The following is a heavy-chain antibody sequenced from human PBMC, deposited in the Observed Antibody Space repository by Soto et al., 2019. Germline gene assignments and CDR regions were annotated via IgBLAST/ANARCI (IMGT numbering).Heavy chain of an antibody. D-gene: IGHD6-6*01. CDR2: IIPIFGTA. J-gene: IGHJ4*02. CDR3: ARDGYFSSSIDYANFDY. V-gene: IGHV1-69*01. Sequence: QVQLVQSGAEVKKPGSSVKVSCQASGGTFSSYAITWVRQAPGQGLEWMGGIIPIFGTANYAQKFQGRVTISEDESTRTAYMELSRLRSEDTAVYYCARDGYFSSSIDYANFDYWGQGPLVTVSS. CDR1: GGTFSSYA.